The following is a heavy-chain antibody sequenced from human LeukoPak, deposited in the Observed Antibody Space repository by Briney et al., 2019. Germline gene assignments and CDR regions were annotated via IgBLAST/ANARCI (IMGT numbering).Heavy chain of an antibody. CDR1: GGSFSGYY. D-gene: IGHD2-2*01. CDR3: AKHVGYCSSTSCRHIDYYYYMDV. Sequence: PSETLSLTCAVYGGSFSGYYWSWIRQPPGKGLEWVSAISGSGGSTYYADSVKGRFTISRDNSKNTLYLQMNSLRAEDTAVYYCAKHVGYCSSTSCRHIDYYYYMDVWGKGTTVTISS. V-gene: IGHV3-23*01. J-gene: IGHJ6*03. CDR2: ISGSGGST.